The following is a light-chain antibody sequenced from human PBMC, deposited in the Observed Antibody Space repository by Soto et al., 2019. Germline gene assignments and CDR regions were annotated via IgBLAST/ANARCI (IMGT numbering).Light chain of an antibody. Sequence: DIQMTQSPSTLSEFVGDTVTITCRASQSISRWLAWYQQKPGKAPNLLIYDASTLERGVPSRFNGSGSGTEFTLTISSLQPKDFATYYCQQYYSSSPLTFGGGTKVEVK. V-gene: IGKV1-5*01. CDR2: DAS. J-gene: IGKJ4*01. CDR1: QSISRW. CDR3: QQYYSSSPLT.